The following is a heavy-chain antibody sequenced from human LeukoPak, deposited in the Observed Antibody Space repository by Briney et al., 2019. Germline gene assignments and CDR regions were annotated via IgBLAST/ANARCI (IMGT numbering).Heavy chain of an antibody. CDR1: GFTFSSYS. CDR2: ISSSSSYI. J-gene: IGHJ4*02. CDR3: ARDRGFSSWGNDY. D-gene: IGHD6-13*01. Sequence: PGGSLRLSCAASGFTFSSYSMNWVRQAPGKGLEWVSSISSSSSYIYYADSVKGRFTISRDNAKNSLYLQMNSLRAEDTAVYYCARDRGFSSWGNDYWGQGTLVTVSS. V-gene: IGHV3-21*01.